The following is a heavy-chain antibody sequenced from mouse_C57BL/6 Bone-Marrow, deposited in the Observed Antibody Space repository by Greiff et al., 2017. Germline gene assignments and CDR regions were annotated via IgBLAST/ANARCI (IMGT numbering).Heavy chain of an antibody. CDR1: GFTFSSYG. CDR3: ARQGDYDGDAMDY. CDR2: ISSGGSYT. V-gene: IGHV5-6*01. Sequence: EVQLQESGGDLVKPGGSLKLSCAASGFTFSSYGMSWVRQTPDKRLEWVATISSGGSYTYYPDSVKGRFTISRDNAKNTLYLQMSSLKSEDTAMDYCARQGDYDGDAMDYWGQGTSVTVSS. J-gene: IGHJ4*01. D-gene: IGHD2-4*01.